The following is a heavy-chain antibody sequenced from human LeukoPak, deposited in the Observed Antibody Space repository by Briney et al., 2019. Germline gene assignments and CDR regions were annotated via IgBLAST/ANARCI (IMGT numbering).Heavy chain of an antibody. V-gene: IGHV1-69*13. CDR1: GGTFSSYA. Sequence: SVKVSCKASGGTFSSYAISWVRQAPGQGLEWMGGIIPIFGTANYAQKFQGRVTITADESTSTAYMELSSLRSEDTAVYYCASLGRDYYDSSGYYYNYWGQGTLVTVSS. CDR2: IIPIFGTA. CDR3: ASLGRDYYDSSGYYYNY. J-gene: IGHJ4*02. D-gene: IGHD3-22*01.